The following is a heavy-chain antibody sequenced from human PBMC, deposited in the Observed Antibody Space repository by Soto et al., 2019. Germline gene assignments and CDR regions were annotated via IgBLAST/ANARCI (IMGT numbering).Heavy chain of an antibody. J-gene: IGHJ6*03. D-gene: IGHD3-16*01. CDR3: AKDWAISQIGDYYYYYYYMDV. V-gene: IGHV3-30*18. CDR1: GFTFSSYG. CDR2: ISYDGSNK. Sequence: QVQLVESGGGVVQPGRSLRLSCAASGFTFSSYGMHWVRQAPGKGLEWVAVISYDGSNKYYADSVKGRFTISRDNSKNTLAMPMNNLRAEDTAVYYCAKDWAISQIGDYYYYYYYMDVWGKGTTVTVSS.